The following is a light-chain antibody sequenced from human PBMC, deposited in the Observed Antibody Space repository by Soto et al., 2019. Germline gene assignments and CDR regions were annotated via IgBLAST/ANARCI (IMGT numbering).Light chain of an antibody. J-gene: IGKJ1*01. CDR3: QQYGSSYPWT. V-gene: IGKV3-20*01. CDR2: GAS. CDR1: QSVSSNY. Sequence: IVLTQYPGTLSLSPGERATLSCRASQSVSSNYLAWYQQKPGQAPRLLIYGASSRATGIPDRFSGSGSGTDFTLTIRRLEPEDFAVYYCQQYGSSYPWTFGQGTKVDIK.